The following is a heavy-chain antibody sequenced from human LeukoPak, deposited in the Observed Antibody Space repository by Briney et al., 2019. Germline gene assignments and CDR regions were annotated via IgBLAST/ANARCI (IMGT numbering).Heavy chain of an antibody. D-gene: IGHD3-16*02. CDR2: ISRSGPT. CDR1: GFTFSGYD. Sequence: GGSLSLSCAASGFTFSGYDMQCVREAPGEGLEWGSGISRSGPTYYRDSVKGRFTLSRDNSKDTLYLQMDSLIAEHTTTYYCAQGESFAFAMWGQGTMVTVSS. J-gene: IGHJ3*02. V-gene: IGHV3-23*01. CDR3: AQGESFAFAM.